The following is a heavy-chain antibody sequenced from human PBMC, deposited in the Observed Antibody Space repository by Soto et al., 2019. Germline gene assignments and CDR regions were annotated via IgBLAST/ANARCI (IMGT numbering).Heavy chain of an antibody. Sequence: SETLSLTCAVYGGSFSGYYWSWIRQPPGKGLEWIGYIYHSGSTYYNPSLKSRVTISVDTSKNQFSLKLSSVTAADTAVYYCARHHDSWGQGTLVTVSS. V-gene: IGHV4-34*01. CDR3: ARHHDS. J-gene: IGHJ4*02. CDR2: IYHSGST. CDR1: GGSFSGYY.